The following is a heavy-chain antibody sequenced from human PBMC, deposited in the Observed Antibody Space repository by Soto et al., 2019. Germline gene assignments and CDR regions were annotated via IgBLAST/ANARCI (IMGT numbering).Heavy chain of an antibody. Sequence: ASETLSLTCSVSGGSISSYYWSWIRQPPGKGLEWIGYIYYSGSTNYNPSLKSRVTFSVDTAKNYFSLRLSSVTAADTAVYYCARGSSWYSSYYMDVWGKGTTVTVSS. D-gene: IGHD6-13*01. V-gene: IGHV4-59*01. J-gene: IGHJ6*03. CDR3: ARGSSWYSSYYMDV. CDR1: GGSISSYY. CDR2: IYYSGST.